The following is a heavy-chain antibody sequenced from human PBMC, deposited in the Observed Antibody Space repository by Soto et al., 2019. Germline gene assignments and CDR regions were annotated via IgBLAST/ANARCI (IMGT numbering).Heavy chain of an antibody. D-gene: IGHD2-21*01. V-gene: IGHV1-18*04. CDR3: SISCGDECESGAY. J-gene: IGHJ4*02. CDR1: GYTFTSYG. CDR2: INTNHGKR. Sequence: QVQLVQSGGGVKKPGASVIVSCKTSGYTFTSYGINWGRQAPGQGLEWMGGINTNHGKRNYEEKFQDRITLTTNTSTRTGYTELRSLRSDDTAVYYCSISCGDECESGAYWGQGTLVTVSS.